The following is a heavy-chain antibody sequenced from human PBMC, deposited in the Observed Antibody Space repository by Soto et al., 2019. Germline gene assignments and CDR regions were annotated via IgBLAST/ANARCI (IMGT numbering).Heavy chain of an antibody. CDR1: GYTFTGYY. CDR3: ARERKCSSTSCSFWQLNRAGHYGMDV. J-gene: IGHJ6*02. V-gene: IGHV1-2*02. D-gene: IGHD2-2*01. CDR2: INPNSGGT. Sequence: ASVKVSCKASGYTFTGYYMHWVRQAPGQGLEWMGWINPNSGGTNYAQKFQGRVTMTRDTSISTAYMELSRLRSDHTAVYYCARERKCSSTSCSFWQLNRAGHYGMDVWGQGTTVHVSS.